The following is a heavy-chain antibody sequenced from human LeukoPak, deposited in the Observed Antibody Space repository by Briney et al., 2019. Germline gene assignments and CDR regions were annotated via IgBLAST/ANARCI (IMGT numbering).Heavy chain of an antibody. CDR2: ISAYNGNT. V-gene: IGHV1-18*01. CDR1: GYTFTSYG. J-gene: IGHJ6*02. D-gene: IGHD6-19*01. Sequence: GASVKVSCKASGYTFTSYGISWVRQAPGQGLEWMGWISAYNGNTNYAQKLQGRVTMTTDTSTSTAYMELRSLRSDDTAVYYCARGFALAVAGKGQAEYYYYGMDVWGQGTTVTVSS. CDR3: ARGFALAVAGKGQAEYYYYGMDV.